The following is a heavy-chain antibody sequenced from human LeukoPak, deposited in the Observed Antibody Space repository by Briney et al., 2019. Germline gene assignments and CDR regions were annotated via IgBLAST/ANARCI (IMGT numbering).Heavy chain of an antibody. Sequence: SVKVSCKASGGTFSSYAISWVRQAPGQGLEWMGGIIPIFGTANYAQKFQGRVTMTRDTSTSTVYMELSSLRSEDTAVYYCASSSLTGYYYYYMDVWGKGTTVTISS. J-gene: IGHJ6*03. CDR2: IIPIFGTA. CDR1: GGTFSSYA. CDR3: ASSSLTGYYYYYMDV. V-gene: IGHV1-69*05. D-gene: IGHD3-9*01.